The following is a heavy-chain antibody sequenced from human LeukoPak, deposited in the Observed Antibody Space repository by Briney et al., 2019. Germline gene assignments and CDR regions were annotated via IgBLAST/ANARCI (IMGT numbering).Heavy chain of an antibody. CDR2: ISGSGGST. CDR1: GFTFSSYA. J-gene: IGHJ4*02. Sequence: GGSLRLSCAASGFTFSSYAMSWVRQAPGKGLEWVSAISGSGGSTYYADSVKGRFTISRGNSKNTLYLQMNSLRAEDTAVYYCAKDLSEEEGATQYWGQGTLVTVSS. CDR3: AKDLSEEEGATQY. D-gene: IGHD1-26*01. V-gene: IGHV3-23*01.